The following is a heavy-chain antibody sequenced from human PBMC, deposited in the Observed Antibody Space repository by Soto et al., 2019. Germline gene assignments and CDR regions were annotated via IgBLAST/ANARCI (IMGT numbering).Heavy chain of an antibody. V-gene: IGHV3-23*01. J-gene: IGHJ4*02. CDR2: INTGGGST. CDR3: AKVRPIAAPGPTDY. D-gene: IGHD6-13*01. Sequence: PGGSLRLSCAASGFTFNNYAMSWVRRAPGKGLEWVSSINTGGGSTYYTDSVKGRFSISRDNSGNTLWLQMNSLRAEDTAVYYCAKVRPIAAPGPTDYWGQGTLVTVSS. CDR1: GFTFNNYA.